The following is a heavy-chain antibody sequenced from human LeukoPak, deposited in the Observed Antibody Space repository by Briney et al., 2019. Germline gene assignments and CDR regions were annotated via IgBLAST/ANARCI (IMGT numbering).Heavy chain of an antibody. CDR3: ARLSRAVTSFLYHYFDP. J-gene: IGHJ2*01. CDR1: GGSISSSSYY. D-gene: IGHD4-17*01. V-gene: IGHV4-39*01. CDR2: IYYSGST. Sequence: SETLSLTCTVSGGSISSSSYYWGWIRQPPGKGLEWIGSIYYSGSTYYNPSLKSRVTISVDTSKNQFSLKLSSVTAADTAVYYCARLSRAVTSFLYHYFDPWGRGTLVTVSS.